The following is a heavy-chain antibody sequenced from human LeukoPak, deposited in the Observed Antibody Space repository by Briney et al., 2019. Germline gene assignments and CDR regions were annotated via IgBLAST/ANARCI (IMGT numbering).Heavy chain of an antibody. CDR2: INPSGGST. V-gene: IGHV1-46*01. J-gene: IGHJ5*02. CDR1: GYTFTSYY. D-gene: IGHD2-15*01. Sequence: ASVKVSCKASGYTFTSYYMHWVRQAPGQGLEWMGIINPSGGSTSYAQKFQGRVTMTRDTSTSTVYMELSSLRSEDTAVYYCAREGYCSGGSCYLYNWFDPWGQGTLVTVSS. CDR3: AREGYCSGGSCYLYNWFDP.